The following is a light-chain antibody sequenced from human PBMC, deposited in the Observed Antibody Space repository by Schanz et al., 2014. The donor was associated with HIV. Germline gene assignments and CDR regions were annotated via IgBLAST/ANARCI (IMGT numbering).Light chain of an antibody. V-gene: IGLV1-40*01. J-gene: IGLJ2*01. CDR2: GNN. Sequence: QSVLTQPPSASGAPGQRVTISCAGSSSNIGAGYDVHWYHHLPGSAPKLLISGNNNRPSGVPDRISGSRSATSASLAITGLQAEDEADYYCQSYDKSLSVVIFGGGTKLTVL. CDR1: SSNIGAGYD. CDR3: QSYDKSLSVVI.